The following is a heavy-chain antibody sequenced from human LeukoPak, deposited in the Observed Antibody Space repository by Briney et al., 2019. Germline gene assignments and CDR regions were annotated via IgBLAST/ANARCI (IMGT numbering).Heavy chain of an antibody. CDR1: GGSISSGGYY. J-gene: IGHJ5*02. CDR2: IYYSGST. CDR3: ARDLGYCSGGSCYPWFDP. D-gene: IGHD2-15*01. V-gene: IGHV4-61*08. Sequence: SQTLSLTCTVSGGSISSGGYYWSWIRQPPGRGLEWIGNIYYSGSTNYNPSLKSRVTISVDTSKNQFSLKPNSVTAADTAVYYCARDLGYCSGGSCYPWFDPWGQGTLVTVSS.